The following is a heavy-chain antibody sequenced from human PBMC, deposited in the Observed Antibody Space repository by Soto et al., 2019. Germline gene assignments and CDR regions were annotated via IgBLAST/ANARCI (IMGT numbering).Heavy chain of an antibody. V-gene: IGHV3-74*01. J-gene: IGHJ4*02. CDR1: AFSFSTSW. Sequence: PGGSLRLSCAASAFSFSTSWMHWVRQAPGEGLVWVSRINPDGRTINYADSVKGRFTISRDNAKNTLYLQMNILRVEDTAVYFCATAGHYRFDNWGLGTLVTVSS. CDR3: ATAGHYRFDN. D-gene: IGHD1-1*01. CDR2: INPDGRTI.